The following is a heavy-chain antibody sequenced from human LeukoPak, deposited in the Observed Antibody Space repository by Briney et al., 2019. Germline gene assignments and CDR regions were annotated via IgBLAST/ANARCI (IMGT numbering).Heavy chain of an antibody. Sequence: ASVKVSCKASGYTFTSYAMNWVRQAPGQGLEWMGWINTNTGNPTYAQGFTGRFVFSLDTSVSTAYLQISSLKAEDTAVYYCATEEDRRFWPSFGYWGQGTLVTVSS. D-gene: IGHD3-16*01. J-gene: IGHJ4*02. V-gene: IGHV7-4-1*02. CDR2: INTNTGNP. CDR3: ATEEDRRFWPSFGY. CDR1: GYTFTSYA.